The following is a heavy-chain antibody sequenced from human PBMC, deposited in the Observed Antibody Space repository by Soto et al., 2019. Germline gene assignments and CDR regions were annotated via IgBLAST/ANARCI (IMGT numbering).Heavy chain of an antibody. V-gene: IGHV4-34*01. Sequence: QVQLQQWGAGLLKPSETLSLTCAVYGGSFSGYQWSWIRHTPGKGLEWIGGINDSGDINYNPCLKRRVTILVDSPKKQISLRLSSVTAADTAVYYCARGLILCFGELSRRGGYYYYMDVWGKGTTVTVSS. D-gene: IGHD3-10*01. CDR1: GGSFSGYQ. J-gene: IGHJ6*03. CDR2: INDSGDI. CDR3: ARGLILCFGELSRRGGYYYYMDV.